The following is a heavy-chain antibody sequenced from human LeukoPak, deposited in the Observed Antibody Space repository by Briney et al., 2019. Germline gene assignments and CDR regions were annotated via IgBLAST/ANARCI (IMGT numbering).Heavy chain of an antibody. Sequence: SETLSLTCTASGGSISSYYWSWIRKPPGKGLEWIGYIYYSGSTNYNPSLKSRVTISVDTSKNKFSLKLSSVTAADTAVYYCARGYYDSSGYYYPYYYYYYMDVWGKGTTVTISS. J-gene: IGHJ6*03. V-gene: IGHV4-59*01. CDR3: ARGYYDSSGYYYPYYYYYYMDV. CDR1: GGSISSYY. D-gene: IGHD3-22*01. CDR2: IYYSGST.